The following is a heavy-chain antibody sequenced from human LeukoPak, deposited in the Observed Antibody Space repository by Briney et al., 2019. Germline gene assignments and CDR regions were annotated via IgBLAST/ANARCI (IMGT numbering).Heavy chain of an antibody. CDR1: GFTFSGSA. CDR2: IRSKPNNYAT. CDR3: TRQGSGSTFDS. J-gene: IGHJ4*02. Sequence: GGSLRLSCAASGFTFSGSAMHWVRQVSGKGLEWVGHIRSKPNNYATASAASVKGRFTISRDDSQNTAYLQMDSLKTDDTAVYYCTRQGSGSTFDSWGTGTLVTVSS. V-gene: IGHV3-73*01. D-gene: IGHD3-10*01.